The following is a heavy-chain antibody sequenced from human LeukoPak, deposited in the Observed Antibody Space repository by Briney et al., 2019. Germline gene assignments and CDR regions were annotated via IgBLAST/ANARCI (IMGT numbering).Heavy chain of an antibody. V-gene: IGHV3-21*06. J-gene: IGHJ4*02. Sequence: GGSLRLSCAASGFTFSSYSMNWVRQAPGKGLEWVSSISSSSYYIYCADSVKGRFTISRDNAKNSLYLQMNSLRAEDTAVYYCARDYDYAFDYWGQGTLVTVSS. D-gene: IGHD3-16*01. CDR2: ISSSSYYI. CDR3: ARDYDYAFDY. CDR1: GFTFSSYS.